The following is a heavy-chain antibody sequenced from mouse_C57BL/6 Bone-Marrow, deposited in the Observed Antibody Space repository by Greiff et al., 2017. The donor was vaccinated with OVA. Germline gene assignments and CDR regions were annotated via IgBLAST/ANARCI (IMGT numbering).Heavy chain of an antibody. V-gene: IGHV2-2*01. Sequence: QVQLQQSGPGLVQPSQSLSITCTVSGFSLTSYGVHWVRPSPGKGLEWLGVIWSGGSTDYNAAFISRLSISKDNSKSQVFFKMNSLQADDTAIYYCARTGDYTWFAYWGQGTLVTVSA. CDR1: GFSLTSYG. CDR3: ARTGDYTWFAY. CDR2: IWSGGST. D-gene: IGHD2-13*01. J-gene: IGHJ3*01.